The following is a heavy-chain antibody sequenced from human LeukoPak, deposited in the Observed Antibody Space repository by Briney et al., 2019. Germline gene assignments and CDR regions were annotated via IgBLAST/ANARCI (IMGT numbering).Heavy chain of an antibody. CDR1: GFTFSSYS. Sequence: GGSLRLSCAASGFTFSSYSMIRVRQAPGKGLQWVSSISSSSNYIYYADSVKGRFTISRDNAKNSLYLQMNSLRAEDTAVYYCARPPAAGTPHDYYGMDVWGQGTTVTVSS. CDR2: ISSSSNYI. CDR3: ARPPAAGTPHDYYGMDV. D-gene: IGHD6-13*01. V-gene: IGHV3-21*01. J-gene: IGHJ6*02.